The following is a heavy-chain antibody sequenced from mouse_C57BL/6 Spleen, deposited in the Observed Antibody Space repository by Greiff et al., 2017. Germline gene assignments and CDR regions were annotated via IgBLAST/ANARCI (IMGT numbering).Heavy chain of an antibody. CDR3: ARDDDYDYAMDY. V-gene: IGHV1-52*01. J-gene: IGHJ2*01. CDR1: GYSFTSYW. CDR2: IDPSDSET. D-gene: IGHD2-4*01. Sequence: VQLQQPGAELVRPGSSVKLSCKASGYSFTSYWMHWVKQRPIQGLEWIGNIDPSDSETFYNQKFKDKATLTVDKSYSTAYMQLSSLTSEDSAVYNCARDDDYDYAMDYWGQGTTLTVSS.